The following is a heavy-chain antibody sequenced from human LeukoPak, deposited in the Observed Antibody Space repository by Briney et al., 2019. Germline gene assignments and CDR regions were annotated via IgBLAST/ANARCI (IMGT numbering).Heavy chain of an antibody. Sequence: SETLSLTCTVSGGSISSYYWSWIRQPPGKGLEWIGYIYYSGSTNYNPSLKSRVTVSVDTSKSQFSLRLTSVTAADTAVYYCARHADYGGYLDYWGQGTLVTVSS. CDR2: IYYSGST. CDR3: ARHADYGGYLDY. D-gene: IGHD4-23*01. CDR1: GGSISSYY. J-gene: IGHJ4*02. V-gene: IGHV4-59*08.